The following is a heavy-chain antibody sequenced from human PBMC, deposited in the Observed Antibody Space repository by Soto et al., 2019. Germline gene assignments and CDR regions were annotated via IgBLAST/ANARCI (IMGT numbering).Heavy chain of an antibody. V-gene: IGHV3-23*01. CDR3: AKDRALAVPTSACDI. D-gene: IGHD4-17*01. CDR1: GFTFSSYA. Sequence: EVQLLESGGGLVQPGGSLRLSCAASGFTFSSYAMSWVRQAPGKGLVWVSAISGSGGSTYYADSVKGRFTISRDNSKNALSLQMNSLRAEDTAVYYCAKDRALAVPTSACDIWGQGTMVTVSS. J-gene: IGHJ3*02. CDR2: ISGSGGST.